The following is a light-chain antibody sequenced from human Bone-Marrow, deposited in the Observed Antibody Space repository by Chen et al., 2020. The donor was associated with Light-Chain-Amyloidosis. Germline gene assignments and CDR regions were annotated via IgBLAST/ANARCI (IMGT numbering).Light chain of an antibody. J-gene: IGKJ4*01. V-gene: IGKV3-20*01. Sequence: EIVLTQSPGTLSLSPGEGANLSCRASQTISSNYLTWYQQKFGQAPRLLIYGSSSRATGIPDRFTGSGAVTDFTLSINRLEPEDVAMYYWQQYSTSPLTFGGGTKVEIK. CDR1: QTISSNY. CDR2: GSS. CDR3: QQYSTSPLT.